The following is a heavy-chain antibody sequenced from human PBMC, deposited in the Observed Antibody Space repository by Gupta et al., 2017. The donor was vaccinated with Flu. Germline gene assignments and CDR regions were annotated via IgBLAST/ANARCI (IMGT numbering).Heavy chain of an antibody. CDR2: IWYDGSDK. CDR3: AREGTVDYYYYYGMDV. D-gene: IGHD1-1*01. CDR1: GFTFSSYG. J-gene: IGHJ6*02. Sequence: QVQLVESVGGVVQPGRSLTLSCAASGFTFSSYGLHWVRQAPGKGLEWVAIIWYDGSDKYYADSVKGRFTISRDNSKSTLYLQMTSLRAEDAAVYYCAREGTVDYYYYYGMDVWGQGTTVTVSS. V-gene: IGHV3-33*01.